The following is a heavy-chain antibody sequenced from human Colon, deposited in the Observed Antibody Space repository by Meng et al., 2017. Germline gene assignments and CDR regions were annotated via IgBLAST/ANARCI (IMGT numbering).Heavy chain of an antibody. D-gene: IGHD3-22*01. Sequence: QLHRQRSVPELVKPSQTRSPTWASSGDSVSSKRAAWNWIRQSPSRGLEWLGRTYYRSKWYNDYAVSVKSRITINPDTSKNQFSLQLNSVTPEDTAVYYCARDSSSSAYSPFDYWGQGTLVTVSS. V-gene: IGHV6-1*01. CDR3: ARDSSSSAYSPFDY. CDR2: TYYRSKWYN. J-gene: IGHJ4*02. CDR1: GDSVSSKRAA.